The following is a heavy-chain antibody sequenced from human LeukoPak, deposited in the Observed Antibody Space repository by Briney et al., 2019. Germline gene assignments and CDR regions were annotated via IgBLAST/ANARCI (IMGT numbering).Heavy chain of an antibody. Sequence: PGGSLRLSCAASGSTFSSHTMNWVRQAPGKGLEWISYISSTSSVIYYADSVKGRFTISRDNAKNSLYLQMNSLRAEDTAVYYCARDTGTPASYCGGDCYSYYFQHWGQGTLVTVSS. CDR1: GSTFSSHT. V-gene: IGHV3-48*04. CDR2: ISSTSSVI. CDR3: ARDTGTPASYCGGDCYSYYFQH. J-gene: IGHJ1*01. D-gene: IGHD2-21*02.